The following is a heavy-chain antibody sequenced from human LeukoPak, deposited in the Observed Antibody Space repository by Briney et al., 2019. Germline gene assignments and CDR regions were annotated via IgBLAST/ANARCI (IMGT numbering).Heavy chain of an antibody. Sequence: SETLSLTCAVYGGSFSGYYWSWIRQPPGKGLEWIGEINHSGSTNYNPSLKSRVTISVDTSKNQFSLKLSSVTAADTAVYYCARLQGYYYYMDVWGKGTTVTVSS. J-gene: IGHJ6*03. CDR3: ARLQGYYYYMDV. CDR2: INHSGST. CDR1: GGSFSGYY. V-gene: IGHV4-34*01.